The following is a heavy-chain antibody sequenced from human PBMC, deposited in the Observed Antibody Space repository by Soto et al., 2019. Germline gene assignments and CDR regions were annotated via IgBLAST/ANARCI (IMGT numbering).Heavy chain of an antibody. CDR2: ISAYNGNT. J-gene: IGHJ2*01. CDR1: GYTFTSYG. Sequence: ASVKVSFKASGYTFTSYGISWVRQAPGQGLEWMGRISAYNGNTNYAPKLQGRVTMTTDTSTSTAYKEMRSLRSDDTAVYYCARINYGDYFDLWGRGTLVTVSS. V-gene: IGHV1-18*01. CDR3: ARINYGDYFDL. D-gene: IGHD4-17*01.